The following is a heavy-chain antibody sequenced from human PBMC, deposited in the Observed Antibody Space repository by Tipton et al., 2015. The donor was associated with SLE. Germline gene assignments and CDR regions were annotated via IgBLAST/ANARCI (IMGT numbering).Heavy chain of an antibody. CDR3: ARGKWELLRDFDY. V-gene: IGHV3-21*03. J-gene: IGHJ4*02. CDR2: ISSSSSYI. D-gene: IGHD1-26*01. Sequence: GSLRLSCAASGFTVSSNYMSWVRQAPGKGLEWVSSISSSSSYIYYADSVKGRFTISRDNAKNSLYLQMNSLRAEDTAVYYCARGKWELLRDFDYWGQGTLVTVSS. CDR1: GFTVSSNY.